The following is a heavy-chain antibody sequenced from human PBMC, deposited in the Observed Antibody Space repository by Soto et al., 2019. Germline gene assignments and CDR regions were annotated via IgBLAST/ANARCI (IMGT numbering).Heavy chain of an antibody. D-gene: IGHD3-3*01. V-gene: IGHV3-30*18. J-gene: IGHJ6*02. CDR2: ILHDGSNK. CDR3: AKDLRLIRFLARNTDF. CDR1: GFSFSTYG. Sequence: GGSLRLSCAASGFSFSTYGMHWVRQAPGKGLEWVAVILHDGSNKYYADSVKGRFTISRDNSKNTVYLQMDSLGAEDTAVYYCAKDLRLIRFLARNTDFCCQGTTVTVSS.